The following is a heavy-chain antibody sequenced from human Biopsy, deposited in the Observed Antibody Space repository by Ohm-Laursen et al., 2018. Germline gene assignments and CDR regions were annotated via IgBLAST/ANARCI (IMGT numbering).Heavy chain of an antibody. J-gene: IGHJ4*02. CDR2: IYYDGLNK. D-gene: IGHD2-2*01. CDR3: ARDGIVVVPAAFHLDN. Sequence: SLRLSCTASGFTFSNYWMTWVRQAPGKGLEWVAVIYYDGLNKEYADSVKGRFTISRDNSKNTLFLRMNSLRAEDTAVYYCARDGIVVVPAAFHLDNWGPGTLVTVSS. V-gene: IGHV3-33*08. CDR1: GFTFSNYW.